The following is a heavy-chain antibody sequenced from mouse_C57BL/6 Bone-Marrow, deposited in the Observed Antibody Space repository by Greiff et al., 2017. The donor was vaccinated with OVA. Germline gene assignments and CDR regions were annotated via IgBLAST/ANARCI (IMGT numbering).Heavy chain of an antibody. CDR3: VRLHYYEYDEEGTGYAMDY. CDR1: GFSFNTYA. J-gene: IGHJ4*01. V-gene: IGHV10-1*01. Sequence: EVKVEESGGGLVQPKGSLKLSCAASGFSFNTYAMTWVRQAPGKGLEWVARIRSKSNNYATYYADSVKDRFTISRDDSESMLYLQMNNDKTEDTAMYNCVRLHYYEYDEEGTGYAMDYWGQGTSVTVSS. D-gene: IGHD2-4*01. CDR2: IRSKSNNYAT.